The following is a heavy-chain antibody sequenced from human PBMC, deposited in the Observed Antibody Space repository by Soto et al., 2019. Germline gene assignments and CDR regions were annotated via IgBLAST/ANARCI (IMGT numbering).Heavy chain of an antibody. CDR3: ARGKTYYDFWSGFLPS. CDR2: MNPNSGNT. V-gene: IGHV1-8*01. CDR1: GYTFTSYD. D-gene: IGHD3-3*01. J-gene: IGHJ3*01. Sequence: ASVKVSCKASGYTFTSYDINWVRQATGQGLEWMGWMNPNSGNTGYAQKFQGRVTMTRNTSISTAYMELSSLRSEDTAVYYCARGKTYYDFWSGFLPSWGQGTMVTVSS.